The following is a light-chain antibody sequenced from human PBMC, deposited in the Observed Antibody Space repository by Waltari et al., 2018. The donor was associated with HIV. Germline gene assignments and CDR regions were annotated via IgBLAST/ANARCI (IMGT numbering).Light chain of an antibody. CDR3: QSYDSSLRGYA. J-gene: IGLJ1*01. Sequence: QSVLTQPPSVSGAPGQRVPISCTGSSSNIGAGFEVHWYQQLPGTAPKLLIYANNHRHSGVADRFSGSKAGTSASLAITGLQAEDEADYYCQSYDSSLRGYAFGTGTKVSVL. CDR1: SSNIGAGFE. V-gene: IGLV1-40*01. CDR2: ANN.